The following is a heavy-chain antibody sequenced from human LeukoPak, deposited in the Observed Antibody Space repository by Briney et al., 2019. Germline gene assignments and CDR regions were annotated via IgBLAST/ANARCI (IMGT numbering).Heavy chain of an antibody. CDR2: IWYDGSNK. V-gene: IGHV3-33*01. CDR1: GFTFSSYG. Sequence: PGGSLRLSCAASGFTFSSYGVHWVRQAPGKGLEWVAVIWYDGSNKYYADSVKGRFTMSRDNSKNTLYLQMNSLRAEDTAVYYCARAGQWLRIYGMDVWGQGTTVSVSS. CDR3: ARAGQWLRIYGMDV. J-gene: IGHJ6*02. D-gene: IGHD5-12*01.